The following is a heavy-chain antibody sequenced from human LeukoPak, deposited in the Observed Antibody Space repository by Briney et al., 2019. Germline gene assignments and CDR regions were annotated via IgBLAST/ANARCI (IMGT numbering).Heavy chain of an antibody. Sequence: GGSLRLSCAASGFTVSSNYMSWVRQAPGKGLEWVSVIYSGGSTYCADSVKGRFTISRDNSKNTLYLQMNSLRAEDTAVYYCASHYDVPLYYFDYWGQGTLVTVSS. CDR3: ASHYDVPLYYFDY. CDR2: IYSGGST. CDR1: GFTVSSNY. D-gene: IGHD3-22*01. J-gene: IGHJ4*02. V-gene: IGHV3-66*01.